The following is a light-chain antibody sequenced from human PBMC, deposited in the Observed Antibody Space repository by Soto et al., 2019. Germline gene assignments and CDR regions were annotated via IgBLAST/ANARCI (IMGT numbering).Light chain of an antibody. CDR2: WAT. Sequence: IVMTQSPASLTVSLGERATINCKSSQTVFNGSNHKHYLAWCQHQRGQAPKLLMYWATARESGVPGRFRGSGFGTEFTLTITSIEAEDVAVYYCHQYYSPPTYGGGTKVEI. CDR3: HQYYSPPT. V-gene: IGKV4-1*01. CDR1: QTVFNGSNHKHY. J-gene: IGKJ4*01.